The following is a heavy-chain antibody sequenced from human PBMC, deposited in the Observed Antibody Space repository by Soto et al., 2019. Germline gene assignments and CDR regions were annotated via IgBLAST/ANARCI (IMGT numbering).Heavy chain of an antibody. J-gene: IGHJ6*02. D-gene: IGHD2-15*01. CDR3: ARGAARKRYYYCGMDV. CDR1: GYTFTGYY. CDR2: INPNSGGT. Sequence: ASVKVSCKASGYTFTGYYMHWVRQAPGQGLEWMGWINPNSGGTNYAQKFQGRVTMTRDTSISTAYVELSRLRSDDTAVYYCARGAARKRYYYCGMDVWGQGTTGTVSS. V-gene: IGHV1-2*02.